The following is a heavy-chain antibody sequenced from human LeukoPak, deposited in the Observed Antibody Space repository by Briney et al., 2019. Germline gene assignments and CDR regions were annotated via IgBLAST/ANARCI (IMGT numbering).Heavy chain of an antibody. CDR2: IYPGDSDT. CDR3: ARHGSGTYPDY. CDR1: GYPFTSFW. D-gene: IGHD1-26*01. Sequence: GESLQISCSGSGYPFTSFWIGWVRQMPGKGVEWMGIIYPGDSDTRYSPSFQGQVTISADKSITTAYLQWSSLRASDTAMYYCARHGSGTYPDYWGQGTLVTVSS. V-gene: IGHV5-51*01. J-gene: IGHJ4*02.